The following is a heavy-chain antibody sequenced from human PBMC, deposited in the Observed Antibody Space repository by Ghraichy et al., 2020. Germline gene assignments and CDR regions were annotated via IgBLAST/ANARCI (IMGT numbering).Heavy chain of an antibody. D-gene: IGHD3-22*01. J-gene: IGHJ5*02. V-gene: IGHV4-4*09. CDR1: GGSISSYY. CDR2: IYTSGST. Sequence: SETPSLTCTVSGGSISSYYWSWIRQPPGKGLEWIGYIYTSGSTNYNPSLKSRVTISVDTSKNQFSLKLSSVTAADTAVYYCARRVRGWVYDSSGQYHDWFDPWGQGTLVTVSS. CDR3: ARRVRGWVYDSSGQYHDWFDP.